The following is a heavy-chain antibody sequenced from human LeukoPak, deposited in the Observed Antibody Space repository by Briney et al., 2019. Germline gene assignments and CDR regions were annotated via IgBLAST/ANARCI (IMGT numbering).Heavy chain of an antibody. Sequence: GGSLRLSCAASGFTFSNYAMSWVRQAPGKGLEWVSVISGLGGSTYYADSVKGRFAVSRDNSKSTLWLQMNSPRADDTAIYYCARDVEARISAAGTFDYWGQGSLVSVSS. J-gene: IGHJ4*02. CDR2: ISGLGGST. CDR1: GFTFSNYA. CDR3: ARDVEARISAAGTFDY. V-gene: IGHV3-23*01. D-gene: IGHD6-13*01.